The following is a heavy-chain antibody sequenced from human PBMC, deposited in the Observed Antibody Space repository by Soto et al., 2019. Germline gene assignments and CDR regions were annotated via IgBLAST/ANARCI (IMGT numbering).Heavy chain of an antibody. Sequence: GGSLRLSCAASGFTFSSYGMHWVRQAPGKGLEWVAVISYDGSNKYYADSVKGRFTISRDNSKNTLYLQMNSLRAEDTAVYYCASGSSSDYWGQGTLVTVSS. CDR3: ASGSSSDY. V-gene: IGHV3-30*03. J-gene: IGHJ4*02. CDR2: ISYDGSNK. CDR1: GFTFSSYG. D-gene: IGHD6-6*01.